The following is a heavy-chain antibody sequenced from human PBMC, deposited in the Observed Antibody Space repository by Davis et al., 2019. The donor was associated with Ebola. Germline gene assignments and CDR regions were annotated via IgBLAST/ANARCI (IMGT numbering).Heavy chain of an antibody. J-gene: IGHJ4*02. CDR2: IYDSGRT. CDR1: DASISSHY. V-gene: IGHV4-59*11. D-gene: IGHD3-16*01. Sequence: PSETLSLTCSFSDASISSHYWNWIRQPPGKGLEWLGIIYDSGRTNYNPSLKSRVAISADTSKNQFSLNLRSVTAADTAVYYCVRFGRGAYWGQGTLVTVSS. CDR3: VRFGRGAY.